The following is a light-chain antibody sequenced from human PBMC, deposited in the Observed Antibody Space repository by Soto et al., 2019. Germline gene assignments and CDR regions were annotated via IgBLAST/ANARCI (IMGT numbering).Light chain of an antibody. CDR3: HQLGSSPLLT. CDR1: QSVSSSY. V-gene: IGKV3-20*01. CDR2: GAS. J-gene: IGKJ3*01. Sequence: EIVLTQSPGTLSLSPGERATLSCRASQSVSSSYLAWYQQKPGQAPRLLIYGASSRATGIPDRFSGSGSGTDFTLTISRREPEDFAVYYCHQLGSSPLLTFGPGTKVDVK.